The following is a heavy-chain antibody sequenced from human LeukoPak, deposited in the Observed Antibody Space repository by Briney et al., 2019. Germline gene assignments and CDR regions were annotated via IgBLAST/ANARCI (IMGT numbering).Heavy chain of an antibody. CDR1: GSSIGSSEW. J-gene: IGHJ4*02. D-gene: IGHD3-22*01. V-gene: IGHV4-4*02. CDR2: IYRSVSP. CDR3: ARNGHYSLDN. Sequence: SETLSLTCAVSGSSIGSSEWWSWVRQPPGKGLEWIGEIYRSVSPTYNPSLESRVTISADKSNNQLSLKLTSVTAADTAVYYCARNGHYSLDNWGQGTLSPSPQ.